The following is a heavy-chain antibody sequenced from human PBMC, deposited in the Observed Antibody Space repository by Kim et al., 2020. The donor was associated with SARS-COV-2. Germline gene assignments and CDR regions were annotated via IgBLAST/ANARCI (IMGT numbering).Heavy chain of an antibody. Sequence: GESLKISCKGSGYSFTSYWIGWVRQMPGKGLEWMGIIYPGDSDTRYSPSFQGQVTISADKSISTAYLQWSSLKASDTAMYYCARHGYGGLLWFGGYYYGMDVWGQGTTVTVSS. CDR3: ARHGYGGLLWFGGYYYGMDV. CDR1: GYSFTSYW. V-gene: IGHV5-51*01. D-gene: IGHD3-10*01. J-gene: IGHJ6*02. CDR2: IYPGDSDT.